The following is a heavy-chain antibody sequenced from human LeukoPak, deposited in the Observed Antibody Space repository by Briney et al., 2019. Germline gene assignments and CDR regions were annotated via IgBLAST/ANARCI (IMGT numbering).Heavy chain of an antibody. CDR1: GFTFSSFS. CDR3: ARDRTDFWSATMDGAFDI. J-gene: IGHJ3*02. Sequence: PGGSLRLSCAASGFTFSSFSRNWVRQAPGKGREWVSSISSSSSYIYYADSVKGRFTISRDNAKNSLYLQMNSLRAEDTAVYYCARDRTDFWSATMDGAFDIWGQGTMVTVSS. V-gene: IGHV3-21*01. D-gene: IGHD3-3*01. CDR2: ISSSSSYI.